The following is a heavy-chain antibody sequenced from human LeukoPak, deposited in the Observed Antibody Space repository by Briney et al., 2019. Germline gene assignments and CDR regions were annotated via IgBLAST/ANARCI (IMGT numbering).Heavy chain of an antibody. V-gene: IGHV3-48*01. D-gene: IGHD5-12*01. Sequence: PGGSLRLSCAASGFTFSSYSMNWVRQAPGKGLEWVSYISSSSSTIYYADSVKGRFTISRDNSKNTLYLQMNSLRAEDTAVYYCAKDQYSGYEGERIDYWAREPWSPSPQ. CDR1: GFTFSSYS. CDR2: ISSSSSTI. J-gene: IGHJ4*02. CDR3: AKDQYSGYEGERIDY.